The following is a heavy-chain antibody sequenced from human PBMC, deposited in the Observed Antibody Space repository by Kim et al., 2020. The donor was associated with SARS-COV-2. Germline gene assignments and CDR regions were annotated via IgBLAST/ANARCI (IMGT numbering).Heavy chain of an antibody. Sequence: SETLSLTCTVSGGSTHTTSYYWGWIRQPPGKGLEWIGNIYYSGNTYYNPSLKSRVTISIDTSKNQFSLNLSSVTAADTAVYYCVRRKGNGDLLDYLGRG. V-gene: IGHV4-39*01. D-gene: IGHD4-17*01. J-gene: IGHJ4*02. CDR1: GGSTHTTSYY. CDR2: IYYSGNT. CDR3: VRRKGNGDLLDY.